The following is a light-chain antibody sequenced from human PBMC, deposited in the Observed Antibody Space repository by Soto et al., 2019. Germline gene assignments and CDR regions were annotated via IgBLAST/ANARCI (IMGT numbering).Light chain of an antibody. CDR2: DAS. Sequence: EIVLTQSPATLSLSPGERATLSCRASQSVSSYLAWYQQKPGQAPRLLIHDASNRATGIPARFSGSGSGTDFILTISSLEPEDFAVYYCQQRSNWPRTFGGGTKVEIK. CDR3: QQRSNWPRT. V-gene: IGKV3-11*01. J-gene: IGKJ4*01. CDR1: QSVSSY.